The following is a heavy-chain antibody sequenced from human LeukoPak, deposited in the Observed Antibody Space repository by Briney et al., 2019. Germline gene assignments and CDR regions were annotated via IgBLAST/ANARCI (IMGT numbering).Heavy chain of an antibody. V-gene: IGHV4-59*01. J-gene: IGHJ3*01. D-gene: IGHD2-15*01. CDR3: ARVGRPYVFDV. Sequence: SETLSLTCSVSGGSISSYYWRGIRQPPGKGLEWIGYIYYSGNTNYNPSLKSRLTISVDTSKNQFSLKLSSVTAADTAVYYCARVGRPYVFDVWGQGTMVTVSS. CDR1: GGSISSYY. CDR2: IYYSGNT.